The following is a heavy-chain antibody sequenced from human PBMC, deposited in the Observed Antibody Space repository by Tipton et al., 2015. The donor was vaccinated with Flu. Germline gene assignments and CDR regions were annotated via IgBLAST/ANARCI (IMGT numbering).Heavy chain of an antibody. Sequence: TLSLTCTVSGGSISSYYWSWIRQPPGKGLEWIGYIYYSGSTNYNPSLKSRVTISVDTSKNQFSLKLSSVTAADTAVYYCARGRGGSYYRGAFDIWGQGTMVTVSS. CDR1: GGSISSYY. CDR3: ARGRGGSYYRGAFDI. V-gene: IGHV4-59*07. J-gene: IGHJ3*02. D-gene: IGHD1-26*01. CDR2: IYYSGST.